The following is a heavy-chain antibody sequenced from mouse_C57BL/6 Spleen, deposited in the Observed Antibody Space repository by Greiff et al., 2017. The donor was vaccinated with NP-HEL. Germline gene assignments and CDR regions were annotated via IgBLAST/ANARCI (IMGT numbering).Heavy chain of an antibody. CDR1: GYSITSGYY. V-gene: IGHV3-6*01. J-gene: IGHJ3*01. Sequence: VQLQQSGPGLVKPSQSLSLTCSVTGYSITSGYYWNWIRQFPGNKLEWMGYISYDGSNNYNPSLKNRISITRDTSKNQFFLKLKSVTTEDTSTYYSAREDDVAWFAYWGQGTLVTVSA. D-gene: IGHD2-12*01. CDR3: AREDDVAWFAY. CDR2: ISYDGSN.